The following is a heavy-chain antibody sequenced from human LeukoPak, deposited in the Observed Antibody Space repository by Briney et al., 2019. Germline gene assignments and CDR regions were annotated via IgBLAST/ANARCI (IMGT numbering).Heavy chain of an antibody. J-gene: IGHJ4*02. CDR2: INPNSGGT. Sequence: ASVKVSCKASGYSFTAYYMHWVRQAPGQGLEWMGWINPNSGGTNYAQKFQGRVTMTRDTSITTAYMEMSRLRSDDTALYYCARIWNDFIDYWGQGTLVTVSS. D-gene: IGHD1-1*01. CDR1: GYSFTAYY. V-gene: IGHV1-2*02. CDR3: ARIWNDFIDY.